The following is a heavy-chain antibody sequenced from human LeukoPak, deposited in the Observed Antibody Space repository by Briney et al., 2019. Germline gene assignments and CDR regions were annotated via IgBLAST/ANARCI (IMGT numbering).Heavy chain of an antibody. CDR1: GFTFSSYS. CDR2: ISSSSSCI. D-gene: IGHD6-13*01. CDR3: ARTYSSHWFDP. V-gene: IGHV3-21*01. J-gene: IGHJ5*02. Sequence: GGSLRLSCAASGFTFSSYSMNWVRQAPGKGLEWVSSISSSSSCIYYADSVKGRLTISRDNAKNSLYLQMNSLRAEDTAVYYCARTYSSHWFDPWGQGTLVTVSS.